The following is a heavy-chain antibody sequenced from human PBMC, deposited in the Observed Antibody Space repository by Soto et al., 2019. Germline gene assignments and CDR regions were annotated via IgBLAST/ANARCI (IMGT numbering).Heavy chain of an antibody. CDR1: GYTFTSYA. J-gene: IGHJ5*02. D-gene: IGHD2-2*01. CDR3: ARDGCSSTSCCSNWLDP. V-gene: IGHV1-18*01. Sequence: ASVKVSCKASGYTFTSYARHWVRQATGQGLEWMGWISANNGNTNYAQKLQGRVTMTTDTSTSTAYMELRSLRSDDTAVYYCARDGCSSTSCCSNWLDPWGQGTLVTVSS. CDR2: ISANNGNT.